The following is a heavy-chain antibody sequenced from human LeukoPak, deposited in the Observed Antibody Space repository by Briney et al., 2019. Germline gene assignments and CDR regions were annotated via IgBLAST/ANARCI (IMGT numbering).Heavy chain of an antibody. Sequence: GGSLRLSCAASGFTFSSYSMNWVRQAPEKGLEWVSHIGSSGSGTTIYYADSVKGRFTISRDNAKNSLYLQLNSLRAEDTAVYYCAKGTYYDFWSGYYSWGQGTLVTVSS. CDR1: GFTFSSYS. J-gene: IGHJ4*02. V-gene: IGHV3-48*04. D-gene: IGHD3-3*01. CDR3: AKGTYYDFWSGYYS. CDR2: IGSSGSGTTI.